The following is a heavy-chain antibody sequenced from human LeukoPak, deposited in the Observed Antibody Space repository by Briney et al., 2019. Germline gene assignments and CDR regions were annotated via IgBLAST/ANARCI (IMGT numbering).Heavy chain of an antibody. CDR1: GYTFTGYY. V-gene: IGHV1-2*02. CDR2: INPNSGGT. CDR3: ARVRYRLAETYIDY. Sequence: ASVKVSCKASGYTFTGYYMHWVRQAPGQGLEWMGWINPNSGGTNYAQKFQGRVTMARDTSISTAYMELSRLRSDDTAVYYCARVRYRLAETYIDYWGQGTLVTVSS. J-gene: IGHJ4*02. D-gene: IGHD3-9*01.